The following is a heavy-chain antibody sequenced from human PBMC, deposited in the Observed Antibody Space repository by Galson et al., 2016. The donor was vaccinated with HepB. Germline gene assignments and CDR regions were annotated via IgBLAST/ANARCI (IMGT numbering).Heavy chain of an antibody. Sequence: SLRLSCAASGFTFSTFWMTWVRQAPGKGLEWVANINQDGSGKYYVDSVKGRFTISRDNAKNSVYLQMNSLRGDDTAVYYCMSYSDAWYSRFWGQGTLVTVSS. D-gene: IGHD6-13*01. CDR1: GFTFSTFW. V-gene: IGHV3-7*03. CDR2: INQDGSGK. J-gene: IGHJ4*02. CDR3: MSYSDAWYSRF.